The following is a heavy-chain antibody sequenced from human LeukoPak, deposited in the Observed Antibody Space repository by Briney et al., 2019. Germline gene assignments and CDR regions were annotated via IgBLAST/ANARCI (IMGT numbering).Heavy chain of an antibody. CDR1: GFTFSSYA. Sequence: SGGSLRLSCAASGFTFSSYAMTWVRQAPGKGLEWVSAISGSGGNTYYPDSVKGRFTISRGNSKSTLYLQMNSLRADDTAVYYCAKAPTSGGYGNYYFDYWGQGTLVTVSS. D-gene: IGHD1-26*01. CDR3: AKAPTSGGYGNYYFDY. V-gene: IGHV3-23*01. CDR2: ISGSGGNT. J-gene: IGHJ4*02.